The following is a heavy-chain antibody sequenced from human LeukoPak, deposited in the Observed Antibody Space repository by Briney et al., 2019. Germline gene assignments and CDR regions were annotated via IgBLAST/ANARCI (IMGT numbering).Heavy chain of an antibody. CDR3: ARRATTVTTGYYYYYMDV. D-gene: IGHD4-17*01. V-gene: IGHV4-39*01. CDR1: GGSINSRSYY. CDR2: VYYGGTT. J-gene: IGHJ6*03. Sequence: PAETLSLTCTVSGGSINSRSYYWGWIRQPPGKGLEWNGSVYYGGTTYYNPSLKSRVTISEDTSKNQFSLKLSSVTAADTAVYYCARRATTVTTGYYYYYMDVWGKGTTVTVSS.